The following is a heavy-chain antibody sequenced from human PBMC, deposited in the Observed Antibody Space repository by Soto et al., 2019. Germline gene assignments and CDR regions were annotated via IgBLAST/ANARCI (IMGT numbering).Heavy chain of an antibody. CDR1: GYSFSNYW. CDR3: APHLLTLGSTSPDDPFHI. D-gene: IGHD2-2*01. V-gene: IGHV5-51*01. Sequence: GEALKISWKGSGYSFSNYWIAWVRQMPGKGLEGVGIIYPGDSDTRYSPPFQGQVTMSVDKSISPAYLQWRSLQPSDTAMSYCAPHLLTLGSTSPDDPFHIWGQGTMVTVSS. J-gene: IGHJ3*02. CDR2: IYPGDSDT.